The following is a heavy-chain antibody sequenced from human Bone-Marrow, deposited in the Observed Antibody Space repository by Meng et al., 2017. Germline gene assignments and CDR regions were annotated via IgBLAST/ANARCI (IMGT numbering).Heavy chain of an antibody. CDR2: ISSSGSTI. J-gene: IGHJ4*02. V-gene: IGHV3-11*01. D-gene: IGHD3-3*01. CDR3: GGDNFWSGPDY. CDR1: DFTCIDYY. Sequence: VESGWGLVKPAGSLRLSSSASDFTCIDYYMSWIRQAPGEGLGGVSYISSSGSTISCADSVNGGLTITTDNAKNTLFRQMNSVRAEDTAVYYCGGDNFWSGPDYWGQGPLVTVSS.